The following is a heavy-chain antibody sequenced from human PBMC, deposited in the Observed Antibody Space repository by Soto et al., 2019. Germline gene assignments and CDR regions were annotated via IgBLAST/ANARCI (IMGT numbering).Heavy chain of an antibody. CDR2: IYYSGST. J-gene: IGHJ3*02. V-gene: IGHV4-31*03. CDR1: GGSISSGGYY. Sequence: KASETLSLTCTVSGGSISSGGYYWSWIRQHPGKGLEWIGYIYYSGSTYYNPSLKSRVTISVDTSRNQFSLKLSSVTAADTAVYYCARVIAAAASTAFDIWGQGTMVTVSS. CDR3: ARVIAAAASTAFDI. D-gene: IGHD6-13*01.